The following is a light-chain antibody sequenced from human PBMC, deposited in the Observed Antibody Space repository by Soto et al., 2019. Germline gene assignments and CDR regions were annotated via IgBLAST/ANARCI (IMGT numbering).Light chain of an antibody. CDR1: SSDLAIYNY. CDR2: QVT. V-gene: IGLV2-14*01. CDR3: SSYTSDSSYV. J-gene: IGLJ1*01. Sequence: QSVLTQPASVSGSPGQSITISCTGTSSDLAIYNYVSWYQQQPGKAPKLMIYQVTSRPSGVSNRFSGSSSGNTASLTISGLQAEDEADYYCSSYTSDSSYVFGSGTKVTVL.